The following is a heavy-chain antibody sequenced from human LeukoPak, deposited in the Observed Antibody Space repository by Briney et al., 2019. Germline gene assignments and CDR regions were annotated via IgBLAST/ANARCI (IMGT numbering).Heavy chain of an antibody. CDR3: TRGREGNYGLFDS. D-gene: IGHD3-10*01. CDR2: ISNDGRST. J-gene: IGHJ4*02. CDR1: GFIFNSYW. Sequence: PGGSLTLSCAASGFIFNSYWMLWLRHATGSGLVWVSRISNDGRSTIFADSVKGRFTISRDNAKNTLYLQMNSLSAEDTAVYYCTRGREGNYGLFDSWGQGTLVTVSS. V-gene: IGHV3-74*01.